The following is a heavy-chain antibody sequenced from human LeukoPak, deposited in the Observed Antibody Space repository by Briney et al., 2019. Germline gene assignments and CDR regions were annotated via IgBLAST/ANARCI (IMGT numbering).Heavy chain of an antibody. Sequence: GASVKVSRKASGYTFTSYGISWVRQAPGQGLEWMGWISAYNGNTNYAQKLQGRVTMTTDTSTSTAYMELRSLRSDATAVYYCARDQTRVRGVIIVPDYWGQGTLVTVSS. D-gene: IGHD3-10*01. CDR2: ISAYNGNT. V-gene: IGHV1-18*01. CDR1: GYTFTSYG. J-gene: IGHJ4*02. CDR3: ARDQTRVRGVIIVPDY.